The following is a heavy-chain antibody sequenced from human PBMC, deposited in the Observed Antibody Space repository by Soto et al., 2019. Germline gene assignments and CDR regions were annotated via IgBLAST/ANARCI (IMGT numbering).Heavy chain of an antibody. V-gene: IGHV5-10-1*01. J-gene: IGHJ6*02. CDR3: ARLPGMIVVALYGMDA. CDR1: GYSFTSYW. D-gene: IGHD3-22*01. Sequence: PGESLKISCKGSGYSFTSYWISWVRQMPGKGLEWMGRIDPSDSYTNYSPSFQGHVTISADKSISTAYLQWSSLKASDTAMYYCARLPGMIVVALYGMDAWGQGTTVTVSS. CDR2: IDPSDSYT.